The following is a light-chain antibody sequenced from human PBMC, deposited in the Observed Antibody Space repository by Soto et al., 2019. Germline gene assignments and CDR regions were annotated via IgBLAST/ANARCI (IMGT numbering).Light chain of an antibody. CDR1: QNVDIN. Sequence: ETVLTQSPATLSLSPGETATLSCRASQNVDINVASYQQKPGKPPTLLIYDASTRATGISARFSGSGSGTDFTLTISSLAPEDVVVYCCQQRKYWPPLTFGQGTRLE. V-gene: IGKV3-11*01. J-gene: IGKJ5*01. CDR2: DAS. CDR3: QQRKYWPPLT.